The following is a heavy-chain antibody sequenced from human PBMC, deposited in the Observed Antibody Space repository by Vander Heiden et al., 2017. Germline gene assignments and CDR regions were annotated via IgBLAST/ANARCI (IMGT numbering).Heavy chain of an antibody. V-gene: IGHV3-15*07. CDR1: ALTLSTVW. CDR2: IKSKADGGTT. Sequence: EVKLVESGGGLVQPGGSLRVSCASAALTLSTVWMCWVRQTPGKGLEWVGHIKSKADGGTTDYAAPVKGRFTISRDDSKNTLFLQMNSLKTEDTAVYYCTTVRYFDWLVNYYGMDVWGQGTTVTVSS. D-gene: IGHD3-9*01. J-gene: IGHJ6*02. CDR3: TTVRYFDWLVNYYGMDV.